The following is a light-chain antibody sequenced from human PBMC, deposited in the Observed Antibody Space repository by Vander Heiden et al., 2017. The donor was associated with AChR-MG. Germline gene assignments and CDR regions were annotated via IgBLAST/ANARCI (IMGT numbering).Light chain of an antibody. Sequence: QSVLTPPPSASGAPRQRVTIPTTGSSSNSGAIYAVHSHQLLRGTAPKLLIYGNTNRPSGVPDRFSGSKSGTSASLAIAGLQAEDEADYYCQSYDSSLTAGVFGGGTKLTVL. J-gene: IGLJ2*01. CDR3: QSYDSSLTAGV. CDR2: GNT. CDR1: SSNSGAIYA. V-gene: IGLV1-40*01.